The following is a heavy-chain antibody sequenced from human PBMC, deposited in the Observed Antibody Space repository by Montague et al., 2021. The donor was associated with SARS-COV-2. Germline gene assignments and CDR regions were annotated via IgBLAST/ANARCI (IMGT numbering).Heavy chain of an antibody. J-gene: IGHJ6*02. CDR1: GDSISTSQYY. V-gene: IGHV4-39*01. D-gene: IGHD5-12*01. Sequence: SETLSLTCTVSGDSISTSQYYWGWIRQPPGKGLEWIGTIYYSGSTYYNPSLKSRVTISEDMSKNQFSLRLSSVTAADTAVYYCASLNIVARTDYYYGTDVWGRGTTVTVSS. CDR3: ASLNIVARTDYYYGTDV. CDR2: IYYSGST.